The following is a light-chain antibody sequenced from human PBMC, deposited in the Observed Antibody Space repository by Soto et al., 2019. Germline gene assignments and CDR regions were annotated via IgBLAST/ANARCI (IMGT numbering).Light chain of an antibody. V-gene: IGKV1-33*01. CDR1: QDITNY. CDR2: DAS. CDR3: QHYGNLPRT. J-gene: IGKJ1*01. Sequence: DIQMTQSPSSLSASVGDRVTITCQASQDITNYLNWYQQKPGKAPKLLIYDASNLKTGVPSRFTGSGSGIDFTFTISSLQPEDIATYYCQHYGNLPRTFGQGTKVEIK.